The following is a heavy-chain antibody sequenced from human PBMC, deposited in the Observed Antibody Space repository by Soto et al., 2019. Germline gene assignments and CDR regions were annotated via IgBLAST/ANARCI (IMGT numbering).Heavy chain of an antibody. CDR2: ISYDGSNK. CDR1: GFTFSSYG. J-gene: IGHJ6*02. CDR3: AAPNPVPRGMDV. V-gene: IGHV3-30*03. Sequence: GGSLRLSCAASGFTFSSYGMHWVRQAPGKGLEWVAVISYDGSNKYYADSVKGRFTISRDNSKNTLYLQMNSLRAEDTAVYYCAAPNPVPRGMDVWGQGTTVTVSS.